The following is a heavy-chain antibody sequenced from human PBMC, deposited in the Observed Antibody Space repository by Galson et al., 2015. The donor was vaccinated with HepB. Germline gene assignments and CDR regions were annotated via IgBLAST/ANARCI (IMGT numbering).Heavy chain of an antibody. V-gene: IGHV1-18*01. CDR1: GYSFTSYG. CDR3: VRDRGYSGYSPFRGS. Sequence: SCKASGYSFTSYGFSWVRQAPGQGPEWMGWVSASNSNTVYAQRFKGRVTMTTDTSTSTAYMELRSLKSDDTAVYYCVRDRGYSGYSPFRGSWGQGTLVTVSS. J-gene: IGHJ5*02. CDR2: VSASNSNT. D-gene: IGHD3-22*01.